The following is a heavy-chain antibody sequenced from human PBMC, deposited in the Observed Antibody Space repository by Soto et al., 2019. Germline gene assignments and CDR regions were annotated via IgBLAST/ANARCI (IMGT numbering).Heavy chain of an antibody. CDR2: ISYRGTT. V-gene: IGHV4-30-4*01. CDR3: ARVPFDYGDYWSAAHLNFDN. CDR1: GDSISGGDYY. Sequence: PSETLSLTCTVSGDSISGGDYYWSWVRQPPGKGLEWIGYISYRGTTSYNPSLESRLTISVDTSKNQFSLKVRSVTAADTAVYYSARVPFDYGDYWSAAHLNFDNWGQGTLVTVSS. J-gene: IGHJ4*02. D-gene: IGHD4-17*01.